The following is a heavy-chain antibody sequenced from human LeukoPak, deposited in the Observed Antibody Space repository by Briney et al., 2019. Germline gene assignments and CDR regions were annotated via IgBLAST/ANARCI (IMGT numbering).Heavy chain of an antibody. Sequence: PSETLSLTCSVSGGSISSYLWNWIRQPPGKGLEWIGNIYNSGSTYYNPSLKSRVTMSVDPSKNQFSLKLNSVTAADTAVYYCAREDYCSGGSCYRVRAFSIWGQGTMDTVSS. CDR1: GGSISSYL. CDR2: IYNSGST. V-gene: IGHV4-59*01. D-gene: IGHD2-15*01. J-gene: IGHJ3*02. CDR3: AREDYCSGGSCYRVRAFSI.